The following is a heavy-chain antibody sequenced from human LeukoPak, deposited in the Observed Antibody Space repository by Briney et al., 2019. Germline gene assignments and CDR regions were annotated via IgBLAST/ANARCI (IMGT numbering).Heavy chain of an antibody. D-gene: IGHD2-2*01. V-gene: IGHV4-59*01. Sequence: PSETLSLTCTVSGGSISSYYWSWIRQPPGKGLEWIGYIYYSGSTNYNPSLKSRVTMSVDTSKNQFSLKLSSVTAADTAVYYCARVSPIIVVVPAANIGFDPWGQGTLVTVSS. J-gene: IGHJ5*02. CDR1: GGSISSYY. CDR3: ARVSPIIVVVPAANIGFDP. CDR2: IYYSGST.